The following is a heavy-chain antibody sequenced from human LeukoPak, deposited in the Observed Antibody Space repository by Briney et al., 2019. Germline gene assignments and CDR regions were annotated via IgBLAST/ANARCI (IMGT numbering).Heavy chain of an antibody. CDR1: GFTFSSYA. J-gene: IGHJ3*02. D-gene: IGHD3-16*01. V-gene: IGHV3-23*01. CDR3: ARSKMGGDAFDI. CDR2: ISDSGGST. Sequence: PGGSLRLSCEASGFTFSSYAMNWVRQAPGEGLEGVSAISDSGGSTYYPDSAKGRFTISRDNSKNTLYLQMNSLRADDTAVYYCARSKMGGDAFDIWGPGTMVTVSS.